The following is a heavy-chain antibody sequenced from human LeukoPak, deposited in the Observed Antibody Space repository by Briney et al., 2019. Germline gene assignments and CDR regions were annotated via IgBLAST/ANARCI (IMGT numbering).Heavy chain of an antibody. CDR1: GFTFSSYA. V-gene: IGHV3-30*04. D-gene: IGHD3-9*01. J-gene: IGHJ4*02. CDR3: ARDFSRHHDWLHTFDY. CDR2: ISYDGSNK. Sequence: GRSLRLSCAASGFTFSSYAMHWVRQAPGKGLEWVAVISYDGSNKYYADSVKGRFTISRDNSRNTVYLQMNTLRAEDTAVYYCARDFSRHHDWLHTFDYWGQGTLVTVSS.